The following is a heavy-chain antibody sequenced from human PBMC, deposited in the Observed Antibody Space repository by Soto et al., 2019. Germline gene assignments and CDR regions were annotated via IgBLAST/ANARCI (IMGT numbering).Heavy chain of an antibody. CDR1: GCSISSSSYY. V-gene: IGHV4-39*01. CDR3: ARQYGDYTAFDI. Sequence: SETLSLTCTVPGCSISSSSYYWGWIRQPPGKGLEWIGSIYYSGSTYYNPSLKSRVTISVDTSKNQFSLKLSSVTAADTAVYYCARQYGDYTAFDIWGQGTMVTVSS. CDR2: IYYSGST. J-gene: IGHJ3*02. D-gene: IGHD4-17*01.